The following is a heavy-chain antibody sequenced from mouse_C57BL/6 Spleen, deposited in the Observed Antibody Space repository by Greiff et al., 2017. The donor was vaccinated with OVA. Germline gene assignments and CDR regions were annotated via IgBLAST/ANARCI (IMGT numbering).Heavy chain of an antibody. Sequence: EVQVVESGGGLVKPGGSLKLSCAASGFTFSDYGMHWVRQAPEKGLEWVAYISSGSSTIYYADTVKGRFTISRDNAKNTLFLQMTSLRSEDTAMYYCARFDYGSSLYAMDYWGQGTSVTVSS. CDR3: ARFDYGSSLYAMDY. V-gene: IGHV5-17*01. J-gene: IGHJ4*01. CDR2: ISSGSSTI. CDR1: GFTFSDYG. D-gene: IGHD1-1*01.